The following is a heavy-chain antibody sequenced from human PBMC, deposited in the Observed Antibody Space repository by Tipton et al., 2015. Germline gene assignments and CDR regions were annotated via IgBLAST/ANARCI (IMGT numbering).Heavy chain of an antibody. D-gene: IGHD6-19*01. CDR3: VSEIAVAGYFDY. CDR1: GGSISSYS. Sequence: LRLSCTVSGGSISSYSWSWIRQPPGKGLEWIGYIHYIGSTNYNPSLKSRVSISVDTSKNQFSLKLTSVTAADTAVYYCVSEIAVAGYFDYWGQGTLVTVSS. CDR2: IHYIGST. V-gene: IGHV4-59*01. J-gene: IGHJ4*02.